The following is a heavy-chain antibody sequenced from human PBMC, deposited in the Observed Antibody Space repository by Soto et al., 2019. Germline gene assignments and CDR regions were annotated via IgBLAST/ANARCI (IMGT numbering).Heavy chain of an antibody. Sequence: GASVEVSCKXSGGTFSSYAISWVRQAPGQGLEWMGGIIPIFGTANYAQKFQGRVTITADESTSTAYMELSSLRSEDTAVYYCAPDFWSGLNTNWFDPWGQGTLVTVSS. D-gene: IGHD3-3*01. CDR1: GGTFSSYA. V-gene: IGHV1-69*13. CDR2: IIPIFGTA. J-gene: IGHJ5*02. CDR3: APDFWSGLNTNWFDP.